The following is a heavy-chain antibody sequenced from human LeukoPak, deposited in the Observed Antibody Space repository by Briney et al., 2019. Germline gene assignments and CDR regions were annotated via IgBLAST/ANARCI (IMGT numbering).Heavy chain of an antibody. Sequence: SETLSLTCTVSGGSISSSSYYWGWIRQPPGKGLEWIGSIYYSGSTYHNPSLKSRVTISVDTSKNQFSLKLSSVTAADTAVYYCARARRDGYNFYYYYMDVWGKGTTVTVSS. D-gene: IGHD5-24*01. J-gene: IGHJ6*03. CDR1: GGSISSSSYY. CDR3: ARARRDGYNFYYYYMDV. V-gene: IGHV4-39*07. CDR2: IYYSGST.